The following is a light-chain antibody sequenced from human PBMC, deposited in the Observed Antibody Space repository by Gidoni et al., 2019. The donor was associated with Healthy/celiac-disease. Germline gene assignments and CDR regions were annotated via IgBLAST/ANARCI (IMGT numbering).Light chain of an antibody. CDR1: QSVSSSY. CDR2: GES. V-gene: IGKV3-20*01. J-gene: IGKJ1*01. Sequence: VLTQSPATLSSSPGERATLPCMASQSVSSSYLAWYQQKPGQAPRRLIYGESSRATGMPDRCSGSGAATDVTLTISRLEPEDFAVYYCQQYGSSPKDSFGQGTKVEI. CDR3: QQYGSSPKDS.